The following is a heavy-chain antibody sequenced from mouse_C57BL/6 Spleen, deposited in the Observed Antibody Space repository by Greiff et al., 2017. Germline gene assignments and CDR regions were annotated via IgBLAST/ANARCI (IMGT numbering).Heavy chain of an antibody. CDR1: GYTFTSYT. CDR2: INPSSGYT. D-gene: IGHD2-5*01. CDR3: ADGSKGGAMED. V-gene: IGHV1-4*01. J-gene: IGHJ4*01. Sequence: VQLQQSGAELARPGASVKMSCKASGYTFTSYTMHWVKQRPGQGLEWIGYINPSSGYTKYNQKFKDKATLTADKSSSTAYMQLSSLTSEDSAVYYCADGSKGGAMEDWGQGTSVTVAS.